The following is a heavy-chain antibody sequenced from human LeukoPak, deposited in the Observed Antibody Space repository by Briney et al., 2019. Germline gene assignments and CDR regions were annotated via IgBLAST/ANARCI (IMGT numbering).Heavy chain of an antibody. CDR2: ISYDGSNK. J-gene: IGHJ4*02. D-gene: IGHD3-3*01. Sequence: PGGSLRLSCAASGFTFSSYGMHWVRQAPGKGLEWVAVISYDGSNKYYADSVKGRFTISRDNSKNTLYLQMNSLRAEDTAVYYCAKVGTYYDFWSGYSHFDYWGQGTLVTVSS. V-gene: IGHV3-30*18. CDR1: GFTFSSYG. CDR3: AKVGTYYDFWSGYSHFDY.